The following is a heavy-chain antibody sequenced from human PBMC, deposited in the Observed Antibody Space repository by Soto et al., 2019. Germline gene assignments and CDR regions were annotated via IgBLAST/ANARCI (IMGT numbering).Heavy chain of an antibody. CDR1: GGSISSGDYY. V-gene: IGHV4-30-4*01. CDR2: IYYSGST. CDR3: ASNSYGYNFYDY. D-gene: IGHD5-18*01. J-gene: IGHJ4*02. Sequence: QVQLQESGPGLVKPSQTLSLTCTVSGGSISSGDYYWSWIRQPPGKGLEWIGYIYYSGSTYYNPYRKSRVTISEDTSKNQFALNMRSVNAADTAVYSCASNSYGYNFYDYWGQGTLVTVSS.